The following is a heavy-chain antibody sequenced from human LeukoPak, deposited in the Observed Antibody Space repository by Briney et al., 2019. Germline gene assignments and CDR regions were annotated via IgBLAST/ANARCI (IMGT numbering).Heavy chain of an antibody. CDR2: IRSSSRTI. Sequence: AGGSLRLSCAASGFTFSSYSMNWVRQAPGKGLEWVSYIRSSSRTIYYADSVKGRFTISRDNAKNPLYLQMNSLRAEDTAVYYCAELGITMIGGVWGKGTTVTISS. CDR3: AELGITMIGGV. J-gene: IGHJ6*04. V-gene: IGHV3-48*04. D-gene: IGHD3-10*02. CDR1: GFTFSSYS.